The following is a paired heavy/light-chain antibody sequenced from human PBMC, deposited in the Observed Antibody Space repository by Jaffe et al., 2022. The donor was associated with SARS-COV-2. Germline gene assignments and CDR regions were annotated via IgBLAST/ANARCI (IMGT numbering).Heavy chain of an antibody. CDR3: ARHRPLSSTRGRFDP. J-gene: IGHJ5*02. CDR2: IYYLGNT. D-gene: IGHD6-13*01. Sequence: QVQLQESGPGLVKPWETLSLTCTVSGDSISNSDYYWGWIRQPPGKGLEWIGSIYYLGNTYYTPSLRSRVTISVDMSKNQLSLKLSSVAATDTAMYYCARHRPLSSTRGRFDPWGQGILVTVSS. V-gene: IGHV4-39*01. CDR1: GDSISNSDYY.
Light chain of an antibody. V-gene: IGKV2-28*01. CDR2: LGS. CDR1: QSLLHSNGYNY. CDR3: MQSLQTPFT. J-gene: IGKJ3*01. Sequence: DIVMTQSPLSLPVTPGEPASIACRSSQSLLHSNGYNYLDWYLQKPGQSPQLLIYLGSNRASGVPDRFSGSGSGTDFTLKISRVEAEDVGVFYCMQSLQTPFTFGPGTKVDIK.